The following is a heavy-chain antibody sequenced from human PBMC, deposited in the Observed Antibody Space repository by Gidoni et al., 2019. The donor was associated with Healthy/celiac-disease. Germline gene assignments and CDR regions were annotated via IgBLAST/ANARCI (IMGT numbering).Heavy chain of an antibody. CDR1: GFSLSTSGVG. CDR3: AHSSRRGWSGYSTFDY. V-gene: IGHV2-5*02. D-gene: IGHD3-3*01. CDR2: IYWDDDK. J-gene: IGHJ4*02. Sequence: QITLKESGPTLVKPTQTLTLTCPFSGFSLSTSGVGVGWIRQPPGKALEWLALIYWDDDKRYSPSLKSRLTITKDTSKNQVVLTMTNMDPVDTATYYCAHSSRRGWSGYSTFDYWGQGTLVTVSS.